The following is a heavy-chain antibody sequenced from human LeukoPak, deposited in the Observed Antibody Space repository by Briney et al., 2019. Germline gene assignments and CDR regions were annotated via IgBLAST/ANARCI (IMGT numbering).Heavy chain of an antibody. D-gene: IGHD3-22*01. J-gene: IGHJ4*02. CDR1: GNSFTTYY. CDR3: ARRPNHYDTSGYDY. V-gene: IGHV1-18*04. CDR2: ISTYHGNT. Sequence: ASVKVSCKASGNSFTTYYIHWVRQAPGQGLEWMGWISTYHGNTNYAQIFQDRVTLTTDTSTSTAYMELRRLRSDDTAVYYCARRPNHYDTSGYDYWGQGTLVTVSS.